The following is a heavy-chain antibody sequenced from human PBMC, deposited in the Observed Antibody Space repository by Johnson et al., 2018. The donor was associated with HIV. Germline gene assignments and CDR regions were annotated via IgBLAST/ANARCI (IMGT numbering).Heavy chain of an antibody. CDR1: GFTVSSNY. J-gene: IGHJ3*02. V-gene: IGHV3-66*01. Sequence: VLLVESGGGLVQSGGSLRLSCAASGFTVSSNYMSWVRQAPGKGLEWVSVIYSGGITYYADSVKGRFTISRDNSKNTLYLQMNSPTAEDTAVYYCARESLTTSDAFDMWGQGTMVTVSS. CDR2: IYSGGIT. D-gene: IGHD1-1*01. CDR3: ARESLTTSDAFDM.